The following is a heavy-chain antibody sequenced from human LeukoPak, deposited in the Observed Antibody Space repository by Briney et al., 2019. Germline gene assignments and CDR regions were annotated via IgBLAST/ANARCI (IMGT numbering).Heavy chain of an antibody. D-gene: IGHD3-22*01. V-gene: IGHV4-34*01. Sequence: SETLSLTCAVYGGSFSGYYWSWIRQPPGKGLEWIGEINHSGSTNYNPSLKSRVTISVDTSKNQFSLKLSSVTAADTAVYYCAGTSLHYYDSSGYLTYGPYYFDYWGQGTLVTVSS. J-gene: IGHJ4*02. CDR3: AGTSLHYYDSSGYLTYGPYYFDY. CDR2: INHSGST. CDR1: GGSFSGYY.